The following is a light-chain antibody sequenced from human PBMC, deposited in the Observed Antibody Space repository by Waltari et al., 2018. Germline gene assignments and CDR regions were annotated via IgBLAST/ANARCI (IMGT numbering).Light chain of an antibody. V-gene: IGKV1-5*01. J-gene: IGKJ4*01. CDR3: QQYNNNPT. CDR2: DAS. CDR1: QSISSW. Sequence: DIQLTQSPSALSASVGDRVTITCRASQSISSWLAWYQEKPGKAPKLLIYDASTLESGAPSRFSGSGSGTEFTLTVSSLQPDDFATYYCQQYNNNPTFGGGTKVE.